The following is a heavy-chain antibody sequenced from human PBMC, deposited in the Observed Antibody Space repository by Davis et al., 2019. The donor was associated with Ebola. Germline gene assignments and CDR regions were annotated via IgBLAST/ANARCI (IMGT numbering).Heavy chain of an antibody. J-gene: IGHJ4*02. V-gene: IGHV1-18*04. Sequence: AASVKVSCKASGYTFTSYGISWVRQAPGQGLEWMGWISAYNGNTNYAQKLQGRVTITRDTSASTAYMELSSLRSEDTAVYYCARVGRARAGGLFDYWGQGTLVTVSS. CDR3: ARVGRARAGGLFDY. CDR1: GYTFTSYG. D-gene: IGHD3-10*01. CDR2: ISAYNGNT.